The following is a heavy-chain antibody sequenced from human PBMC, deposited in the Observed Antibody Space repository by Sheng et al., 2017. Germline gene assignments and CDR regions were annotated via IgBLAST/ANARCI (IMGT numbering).Heavy chain of an antibody. J-gene: IGHJ3*02. D-gene: IGHD4-17*01. Sequence: QVQLQQWGAGLLKPSETLSLTCAVYGGSFSGYYWSWIRQPPGKGLEWIGEINHSGSTNYNPSLKSRVTISVDTSKNQFSLKLSSVTAADTAVYYCATHTTVTKRWGDAFDIWGQGTMVTVSS. CDR3: ATHTTVTKRWGDAFDI. CDR1: GGSFSGYY. V-gene: IGHV4-34*01. CDR2: INHSGST.